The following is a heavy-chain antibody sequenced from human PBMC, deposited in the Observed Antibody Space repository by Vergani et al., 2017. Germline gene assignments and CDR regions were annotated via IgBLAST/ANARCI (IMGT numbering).Heavy chain of an antibody. CDR1: GFTFDDYA. V-gene: IGHV3-7*01. CDR2: MNQDGSEK. J-gene: IGHJ6*04. Sequence: EVQLVESGGVVVQPGGSLRLSCAASGFTFDDYAMHWVRQAPGKGLEWVANMNQDGSEKCYVDSVRGRFAISRDNAKNSLYLQLNSLRAEDTAVYYCARDRLMDVWGKGTTVTVSS. CDR3: ARDRLMDV.